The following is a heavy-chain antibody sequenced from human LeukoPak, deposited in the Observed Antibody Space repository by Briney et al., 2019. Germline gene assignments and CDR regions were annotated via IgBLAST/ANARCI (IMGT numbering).Heavy chain of an antibody. V-gene: IGHV3-21*01. Sequence: GGSLRLSCAASGFTFSSSSMNWVRLAPGKGREWVSSISSSSSYIYYADSVKGRFTISRDNAKNSLYLQMNSLRAEDTAVYYCARDLAYSSSLYYFDYWGQGTLVTVSS. D-gene: IGHD6-6*01. CDR3: ARDLAYSSSLYYFDY. J-gene: IGHJ4*02. CDR1: GFTFSSSS. CDR2: ISSSSSYI.